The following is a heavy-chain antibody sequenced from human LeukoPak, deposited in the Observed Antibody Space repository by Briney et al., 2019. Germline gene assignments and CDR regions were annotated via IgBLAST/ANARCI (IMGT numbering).Heavy chain of an antibody. D-gene: IGHD2-21*02. CDR2: IYYSGST. Sequence: SETLSLTCTVSGGSISGSSYFWGWIRQPPGKGLEWIGSIYYSGSTYYNPSLKSRVTISVDTSKNQFSLKLSSVTAADTAVYYCAIHPDCGGACPFDYGGQGTLVTVSS. V-gene: IGHV4-39*01. J-gene: IGHJ4*02. CDR1: GGSISGSSYF. CDR3: AIHPDCGGACPFDY.